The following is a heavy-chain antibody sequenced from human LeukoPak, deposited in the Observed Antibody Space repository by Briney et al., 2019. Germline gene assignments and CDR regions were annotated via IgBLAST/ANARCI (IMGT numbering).Heavy chain of an antibody. CDR2: IYYSGST. CDR3: ARPGPPTDY. Sequence: PSETLSLTCTVSGGSISSSSYYWGWIRQPPGKGLEWIGSIYYSGSTYYNPSLKSRVTISVDTPKNQFSLKLSSVTAADTAVYYCARPGPPTDYWGQGTLVTVSS. CDR1: GGSISSSSYY. D-gene: IGHD2-8*02. J-gene: IGHJ4*02. V-gene: IGHV4-39*01.